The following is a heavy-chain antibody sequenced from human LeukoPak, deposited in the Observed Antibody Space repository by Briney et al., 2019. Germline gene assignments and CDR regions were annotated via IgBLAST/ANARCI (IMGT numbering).Heavy chain of an antibody. D-gene: IGHD6-13*01. CDR1: GFTFSSYG. CDR3: ARDKRGSSSWYYDYYYYGMDV. J-gene: IGHJ6*02. V-gene: IGHV3-33*01. CDR2: IWFDGSNK. Sequence: GGSLRLSCAASGFTFSSYGMHWVRQAPGKGLEWVAVIWFDGSNKYYADSVKGRFTISRDNSKNMLYLQMNSLRAEDTAVYYCARDKRGSSSWYYDYYYYGMDVWGQGTTVTVSS.